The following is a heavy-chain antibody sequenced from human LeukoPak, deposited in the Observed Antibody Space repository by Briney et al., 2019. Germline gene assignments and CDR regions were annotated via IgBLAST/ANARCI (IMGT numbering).Heavy chain of an antibody. J-gene: IGHJ6*02. CDR2: IYCSGST. CDR3: ARDPGGRTVAGTNYYYGMDV. CDR1: GGSISSNY. Sequence: SETLSLTCTVSGGSISSNYWSWLRQPPGKGLEWIGYIYCSGSTNYNPSLKSRVTISVDTSKNQFSLKLSSVTAADTAVYYCARDPGGRTVAGTNYYYGMDVWGQGTTVTVSS. V-gene: IGHV4-59*01. D-gene: IGHD6-19*01.